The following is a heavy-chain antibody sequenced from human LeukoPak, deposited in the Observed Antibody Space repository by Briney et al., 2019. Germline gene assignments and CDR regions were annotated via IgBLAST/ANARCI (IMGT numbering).Heavy chain of an antibody. CDR3: AKDSSGTYNFDY. D-gene: IGHD3-10*01. Sequence: PGGSLRLSCAASGFTFSSYAMSWVRQAPGKGLEWVSGISGSGGSTYYADSVKGRFTVSRDNSKNTLYLQMNSLRAEDTAVYYCAKDSSGTYNFDYWGQGTLVTVSS. V-gene: IGHV3-23*01. J-gene: IGHJ4*02. CDR2: ISGSGGST. CDR1: GFTFSSYA.